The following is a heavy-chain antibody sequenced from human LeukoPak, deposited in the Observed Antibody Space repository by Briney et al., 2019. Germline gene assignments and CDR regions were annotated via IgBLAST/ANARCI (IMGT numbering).Heavy chain of an antibody. D-gene: IGHD1-7*01. J-gene: IGHJ4*02. CDR2: MNPNSDNT. CDR1: GYTFTSYD. V-gene: IGHV1-8*01. Sequence: ASVKVSCKASGYTFTSYDINWVRQATGQGLEWMGWMNPNSDNTGYAQKFQGRVTMTRNIFISTAYMELSSLRSEDTAVYYCARDLELYNWNYEGAPDYWGQGTLVTVSS. CDR3: ARDLELYNWNYEGAPDY.